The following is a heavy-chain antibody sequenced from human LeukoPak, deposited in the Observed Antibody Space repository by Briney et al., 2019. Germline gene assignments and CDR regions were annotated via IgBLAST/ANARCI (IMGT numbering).Heavy chain of an antibody. CDR2: IKQDGSEK. CDR3: ARDGGVGDYDSSGYYFDY. J-gene: IGHJ4*02. Sequence: PGGSLRLSCAASGFTFSSYWMSWVRQAPGKGLEWVAYIKQDGSEKYYVDSVQGRFTISRDNSKNTLYLQMNSLRAEDTAVYYCARDGGVGDYDSSGYYFDYWGQGTLVTVSS. CDR1: GFTFSSYW. V-gene: IGHV3-7*03. D-gene: IGHD3-22*01.